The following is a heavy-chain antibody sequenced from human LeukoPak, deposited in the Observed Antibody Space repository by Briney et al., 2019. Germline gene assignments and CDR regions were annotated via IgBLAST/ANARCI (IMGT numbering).Heavy chain of an antibody. J-gene: IGHJ4*02. CDR2: IYYSGST. CDR3: ARGSLEVRGIIS. V-gene: IGHV4-31*03. Sequence: TLSLTCTVSGGSISRGGYYWSWIRQHPGKGLEWIGYIYYSGSTYYNPSLKSRVTISVDTSKNQFSLKLSSVTAADTAVYYCARGSLEVRGIISWGQGTLVTVSS. D-gene: IGHD3-10*01. CDR1: GGSISRGGYY.